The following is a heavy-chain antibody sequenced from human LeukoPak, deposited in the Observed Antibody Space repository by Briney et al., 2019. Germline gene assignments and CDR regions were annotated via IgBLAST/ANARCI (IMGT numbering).Heavy chain of an antibody. J-gene: IGHJ4*02. V-gene: IGHV4-34*01. Sequence: SETLSLTCAVYGGSFSGYYWSWIRQPPGKWLEWIGEINHSGSTNYNPSLKSRVTISVDTSKNQFSLKLSSVTAADTAVYYCARRCWGGYYYACNHFDYWGQGTLVTVSS. CDR1: GGSFSGYY. CDR2: INHSGST. CDR3: ARRCWGGYYYACNHFDY. D-gene: IGHD3-22*01.